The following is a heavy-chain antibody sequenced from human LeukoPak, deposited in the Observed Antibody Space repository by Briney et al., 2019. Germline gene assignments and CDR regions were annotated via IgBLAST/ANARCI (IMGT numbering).Heavy chain of an antibody. D-gene: IGHD6-19*01. J-gene: IGHJ4*02. CDR2: ISSSGSTI. CDR3: ASSLAVAGFDY. V-gene: IGHV3-48*03. Sequence: EGSLRLSCAASGFTFSSYEVNWVRQAPGKGLEWVSYISSSGSTIYYADSVKGRFTISRDNAKNSLYLQMNSLRAEDTAVYYCASSLAVAGFDYWGQGTLVTVSS. CDR1: GFTFSSYE.